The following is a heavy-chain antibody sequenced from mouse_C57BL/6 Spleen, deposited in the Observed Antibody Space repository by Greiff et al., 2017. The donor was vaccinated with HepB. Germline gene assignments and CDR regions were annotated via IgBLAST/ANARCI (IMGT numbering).Heavy chain of an antibody. CDR2: IHPNSGST. J-gene: IGHJ4*01. D-gene: IGHD2-1*01. V-gene: IGHV1-64*01. CDR3: ALYGNYDSMDY. Sequence: QVQLQQPGAELVKPGASVKLSCKASGYTFTSYWMHWVKQRPGQGLEWIGMIHPNSGSTNYNEKFKSKATLTVDKSSSTAYMQLSSLTSDDSAVYYCALYGNYDSMDYWGQGTSVTVSS. CDR1: GYTFTSYW.